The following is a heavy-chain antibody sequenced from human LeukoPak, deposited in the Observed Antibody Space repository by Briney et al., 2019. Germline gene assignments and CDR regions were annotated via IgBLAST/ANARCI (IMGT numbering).Heavy chain of an antibody. V-gene: IGHV1-2*02. CDR1: GYTFTGYY. CDR3: ARDLGYCSSTSCLPFDY. CDR2: INPNSGGT. J-gene: IGHJ4*02. D-gene: IGHD2-2*01. Sequence: ASVTVPCQASGYTFTGYYMQWVRQAPGQGLEWMGWINPNSGGTNYAQKFQGRVTMTRDTSISTAYMELSRLRSDDAAVYYCARDLGYCSSTSCLPFDYWGQGTLVTVSS.